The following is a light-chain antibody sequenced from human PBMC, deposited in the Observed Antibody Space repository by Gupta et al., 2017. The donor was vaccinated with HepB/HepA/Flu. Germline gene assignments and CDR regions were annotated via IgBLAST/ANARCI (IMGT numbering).Light chain of an antibody. J-gene: IGLJ2*01. CDR1: SNNVGNQG. V-gene: IGLV10-54*04. CDR2: KNN. CDR3: SAWDSSRSAQV. Sequence: QAGLTQPPSVSTGLRQTATLTCTGNSNNVGNQGAAWLQQHQGHPPKLLSYKNNNRPSGISERFSASRSGNTASPTITGLQPEDEADYYCSAWDSSRSAQVFGGGTKLTVL.